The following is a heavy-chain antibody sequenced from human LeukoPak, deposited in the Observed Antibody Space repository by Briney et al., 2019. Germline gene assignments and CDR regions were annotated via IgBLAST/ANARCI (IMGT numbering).Heavy chain of an antibody. CDR2: ISYSGTYI. CDR1: GFTFNSYE. CDR3: ARDWYGQADN. Sequence: GSLRLSCAASGFTFNSYEMNWVRQAPGKGLEWVSFISYSGTYIDYADSVRGRFTISRDNAKNSLFLQMNSLRAEDTAVYYCARDWYGQADNWGQGTLVTVSS. J-gene: IGHJ4*02. V-gene: IGHV3-21*01. D-gene: IGHD1-14*01.